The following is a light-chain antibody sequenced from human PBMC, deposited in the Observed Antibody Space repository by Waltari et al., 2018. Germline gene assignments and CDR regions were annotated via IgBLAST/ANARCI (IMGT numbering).Light chain of an antibody. CDR1: QSVLYSSNNENY. J-gene: IGKJ2*01. V-gene: IGKV4-1*01. Sequence: DIVMTQSPDSLAVSLGERATINCKSSQSVLYSSNNENYLAWYQQKPGQPPKLRIYWASDRTSGVPDRFSGSGSGTDFTLTISSLQAEDVAVYYCQQYYSIPPAFGQGTKLEIQ. CDR2: WAS. CDR3: QQYYSIPPA.